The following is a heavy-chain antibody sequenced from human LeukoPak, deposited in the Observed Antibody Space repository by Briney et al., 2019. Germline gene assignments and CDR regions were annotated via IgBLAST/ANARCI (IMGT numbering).Heavy chain of an antibody. D-gene: IGHD6-13*01. V-gene: IGHV1-3*02. J-gene: IGHJ4*02. CDR1: AYSFPYNA. Sequence: ASVKVSCKSSAYSFPYNAMHMVRQAPGQRLEWMGCSNGGNGYTQYSQKFQGRVTITRETAANTVYMELSILTSEDMAVYYCVRAEDSGSWIVDYWGQGTLLTVSS. CDR3: VRAEDSGSWIVDY. CDR2: SNGGNGYT.